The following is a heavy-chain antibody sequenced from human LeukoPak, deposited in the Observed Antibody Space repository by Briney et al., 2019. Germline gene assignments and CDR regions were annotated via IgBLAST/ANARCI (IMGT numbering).Heavy chain of an antibody. Sequence: PSETLSLTCTVSGGSISSSTYYWGWIRQPPGKGLEWIGNIYYSGSTNYNPSLKSRVTISVDTSKNQFSLKLSSVTAADTAVYYCASADPRILYLSRWYGMDVWGQGTTVTVSS. D-gene: IGHD2-15*01. J-gene: IGHJ6*02. CDR2: IYYSGST. CDR1: GGSISSSTYY. CDR3: ASADPRILYLSRWYGMDV. V-gene: IGHV4-39*07.